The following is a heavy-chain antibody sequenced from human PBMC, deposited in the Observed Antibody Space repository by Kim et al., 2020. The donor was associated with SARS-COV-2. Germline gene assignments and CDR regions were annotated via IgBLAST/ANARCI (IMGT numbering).Heavy chain of an antibody. CDR2: ISSSGVST. CDR3: AKDAYRVPTIDWIDP. CDR1: GFTFNSYA. D-gene: IGHD5-12*01. Sequence: GGSLRLSCAASGFTFNSYAMSWVRQAPGKGLEWVSGISSSGVSTYYADSVKGRFTISRDNSDNTLYLQMNSLRAEDTAVYYCAKDAYRVPTIDWIDPWGQGTLVTVSS. V-gene: IGHV3-23*01. J-gene: IGHJ5*02.